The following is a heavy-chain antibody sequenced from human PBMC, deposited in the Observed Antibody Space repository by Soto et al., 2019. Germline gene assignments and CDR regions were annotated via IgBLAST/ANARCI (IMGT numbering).Heavy chain of an antibody. CDR1: GYTFTSYG. J-gene: IGHJ3*02. V-gene: IGHV1-18*01. D-gene: IGHD1-1*01. Sequence: ASVKVSCKASGYTFTSYGISWVRQAPGQGLEWMGWISAYNGNTNYAQKLQGRVTMTTDTSISTAYMELRSLRSDDTAVYYCARSLGTTGTTDAFDIWGQGTMVTVSS. CDR3: ARSLGTTGTTDAFDI. CDR2: ISAYNGNT.